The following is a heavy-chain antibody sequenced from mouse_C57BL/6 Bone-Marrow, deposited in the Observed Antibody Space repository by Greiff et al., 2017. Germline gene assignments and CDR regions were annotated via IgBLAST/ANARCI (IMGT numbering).Heavy chain of an antibody. D-gene: IGHD1-1*01. V-gene: IGHV1-50*01. CDR2: IDPSDSYT. J-gene: IGHJ3*01. CDR1: GYTFTTYW. Sequence: QVQLQQPGAELVKPGASVKLSCKASGYTFTTYWMQWLKQRPGQGLEWIGEIDPSDSYTNYNQKFKGKATLPVDTSSSTAYMHPSSLTSEDSAFFYCTRFEYYGSTYEFAYWGQGTLVTVSA. CDR3: TRFEYYGSTYEFAY.